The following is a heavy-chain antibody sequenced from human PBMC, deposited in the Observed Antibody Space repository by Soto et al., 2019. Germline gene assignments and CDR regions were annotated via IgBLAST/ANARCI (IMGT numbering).Heavy chain of an antibody. D-gene: IGHD2-8*02. J-gene: IGHJ4*02. Sequence: QITLTESGPTLVKPTQTLTLTCTFSGFSFSTSAVGVGWIRQPPGKALEFLALIYWDDDKRYRPSLKSKISITKDTSRNQVVLTMTYLDPEDTATYYCAHVYCAASGIRYYFDHWGQGTLVTVSS. V-gene: IGHV2-5*02. CDR1: GFSFSTSAVG. CDR2: IYWDDDK. CDR3: AHVYCAASGIRYYFDH.